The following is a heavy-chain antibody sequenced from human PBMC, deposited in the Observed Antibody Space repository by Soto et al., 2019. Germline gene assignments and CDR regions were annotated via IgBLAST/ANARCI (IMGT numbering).Heavy chain of an antibody. CDR1: GYTFTGAD. D-gene: IGHD3-10*01. J-gene: IGHJ6*02. CDR3: ARDFTTRSYGVDV. V-gene: IGHV1-2*02. CDR2: INPNSGGT. Sequence: QAQLVQSGAEVKKPGASVKVSCKASGYTFTGADIHWVRQAPGQGLEWMGCINPNSGGTEFAQKFQGRVTVTRDTSITTVYMEMNRLRSDDTGVYYCARDFTTRSYGVDVWGQGTAVTVSS.